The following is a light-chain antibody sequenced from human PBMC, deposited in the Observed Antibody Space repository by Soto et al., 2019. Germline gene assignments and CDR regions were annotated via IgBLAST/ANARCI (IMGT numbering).Light chain of an antibody. Sequence: PSQSISRWLAWYQHKPGKAPKLLIYDASNLESGVPSRFSGSGSGTEFTLTIISLQPDDIATYYCQPYNLCWTFGQGTKVDI. V-gene: IGKV1-5*01. CDR2: DAS. CDR3: QPYNLCWT. CDR1: QSISRW. J-gene: IGKJ1*01.